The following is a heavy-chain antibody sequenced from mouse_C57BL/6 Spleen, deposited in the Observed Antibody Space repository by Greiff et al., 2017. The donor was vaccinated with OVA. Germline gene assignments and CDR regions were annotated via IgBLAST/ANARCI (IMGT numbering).Heavy chain of an antibody. CDR1: GFTFSDYG. CDR2: ISNLAYSI. CDR3: ERQYDDYFAY. Sequence: DVKLVESGGGLVQPGGSLKLSCAASGFTFSDYGMAWVRQAPWKGLEWVAFISNLAYSIYYADTVTGRFTISRENAKNTLYLEMSSLRSEDTAMYYCERQYDDYFAYWGQGTLVTVSA. V-gene: IGHV5-15*01. J-gene: IGHJ3*01. D-gene: IGHD2-13*01.